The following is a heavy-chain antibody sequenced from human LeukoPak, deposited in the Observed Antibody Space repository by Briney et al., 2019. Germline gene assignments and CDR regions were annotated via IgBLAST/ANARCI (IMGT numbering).Heavy chain of an antibody. Sequence: ASVKVSCKASGYTFTSYAMHWVRQAPGQRLEWMGWINAGNGNTKYSQEFQGRVTITRDTSASTAYMELSSLRSEDTAVYYCARFRWEPNYFDYWGQGTLVTVSS. CDR1: GYTFTSYA. CDR2: INAGNGNT. D-gene: IGHD1-26*01. V-gene: IGHV1-3*01. J-gene: IGHJ4*02. CDR3: ARFRWEPNYFDY.